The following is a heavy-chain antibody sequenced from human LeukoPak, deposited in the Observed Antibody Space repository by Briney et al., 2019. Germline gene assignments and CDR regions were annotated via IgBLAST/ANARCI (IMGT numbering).Heavy chain of an antibody. CDR2: ISGSGGST. CDR3: AKGDYYGSGSYYNVYYFDY. D-gene: IGHD3-10*01. J-gene: IGHJ4*02. Sequence: QAGGSLRLSCAASGFTFSSYAMSWVRQAPGKGLEWVSAISGSGGSTHYADSVKGRFTISRDNSKNTLYLQMNSLRAEDTAVYYCAKGDYYGSGSYYNVYYFDYWGQGTLVTVSS. CDR1: GFTFSSYA. V-gene: IGHV3-23*01.